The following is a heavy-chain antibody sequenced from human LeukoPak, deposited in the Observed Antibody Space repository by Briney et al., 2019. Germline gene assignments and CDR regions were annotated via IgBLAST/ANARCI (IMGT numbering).Heavy chain of an antibody. J-gene: IGHJ4*02. CDR2: IYNDGRKQ. CDR3: ARDAVLDYGDYVVAHEDY. CDR1: GFTFSDCG. Sequence: GGSLRLSCAAYGFTFSDCGMHWARQAPGKGLEWVSFIYNDGRKQYYADSLKGRFTISRDNSKNMLYLQVNSLRAEDTAVYYCARDAVLDYGDYVVAHEDYWGQGTLVTVSS. V-gene: IGHV3-30*19. D-gene: IGHD4-17*01.